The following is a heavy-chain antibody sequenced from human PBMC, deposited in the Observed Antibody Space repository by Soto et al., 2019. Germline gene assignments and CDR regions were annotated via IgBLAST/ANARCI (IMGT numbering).Heavy chain of an antibody. CDR1: GFTFSTFT. Sequence: QVQLVESGGGVVQPGTSLRLSCAASGFTFSTFTMHWVRWVPGKGLEWVAVTSYDGTYKYYADSVKGRFTISRDNSKNTHYLQMNSMSTEDTDVYHCSQAKSSSWDVFDYWGHGTLVSVSS. V-gene: IGHV3-30*03. D-gene: IGHD6-13*01. J-gene: IGHJ4*01. CDR3: SQAKSSSWDVFDY. CDR2: TSYDGTYK.